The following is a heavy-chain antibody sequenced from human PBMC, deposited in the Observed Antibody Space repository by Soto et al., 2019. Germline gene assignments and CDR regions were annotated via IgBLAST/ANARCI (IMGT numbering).Heavy chain of an antibody. J-gene: IGHJ4*02. Sequence: GGSLRLSCAASGFTFSSYSMNWVRQAPGKGLEWVSYISSSSSTIYYADSVKGRFTISRDNPKNSLYLQMNSLRVEDTAVYYCAKVGIRQWLDSGPDYWGQGTLVTVSS. D-gene: IGHD6-19*01. CDR2: ISSSSSTI. CDR3: AKVGIRQWLDSGPDY. V-gene: IGHV3-48*01. CDR1: GFTFSSYS.